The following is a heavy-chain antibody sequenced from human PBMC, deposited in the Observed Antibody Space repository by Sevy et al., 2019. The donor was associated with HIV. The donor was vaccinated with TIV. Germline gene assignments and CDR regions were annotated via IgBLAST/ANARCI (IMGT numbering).Heavy chain of an antibody. Sequence: GGSLRLSCAASGFTFSSYAMTWVRQAPGKGLEWVSGISGSGYSTYYADSVKGRFTISRDNSKNTLYLQMNSLRAEDTAVYYCAIEGGGYNYDSSGLFDYWGQGTLVTVSS. CDR1: GFTFSSYA. CDR3: AIEGGGYNYDSSGLFDY. CDR2: ISGSGYST. V-gene: IGHV3-23*01. J-gene: IGHJ4*02. D-gene: IGHD3-22*01.